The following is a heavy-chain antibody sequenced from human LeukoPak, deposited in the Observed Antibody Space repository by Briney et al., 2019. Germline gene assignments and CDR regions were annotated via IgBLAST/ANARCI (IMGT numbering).Heavy chain of an antibody. V-gene: IGHV3-21*01. J-gene: IGHJ4*02. Sequence: GGSLRLSCAASGFTFSTYSMNWVRQAPGKGLEWVSSISSSSGYIYYADSLKGRFTISRDNAKNSLYLQMNSLRAEDTAVYYCARGVYSSTWAILPSLDYWGQGTLVTVSS. D-gene: IGHD6-13*01. CDR1: GFTFSTYS. CDR3: ARGVYSSTWAILPSLDY. CDR2: ISSSSGYI.